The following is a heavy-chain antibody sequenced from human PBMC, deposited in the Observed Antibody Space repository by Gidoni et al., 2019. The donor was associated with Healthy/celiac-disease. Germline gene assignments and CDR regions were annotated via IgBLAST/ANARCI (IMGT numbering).Heavy chain of an antibody. CDR1: GFTFDDYA. CDR3: AKDISGGFDY. CDR2: ISWNSGSI. Sequence: EVQLVESGGGLVQPGRSLRLSCAASGFTFDDYAMHWVRQAPGKGLEWVSGISWNSGSIGYADSVKGRFTSSRDNAKNSLYLQMNSLRAEDTALYYCAKDISGGFDYWGQGTLVTVSS. D-gene: IGHD3-16*01. J-gene: IGHJ4*02. V-gene: IGHV3-9*01.